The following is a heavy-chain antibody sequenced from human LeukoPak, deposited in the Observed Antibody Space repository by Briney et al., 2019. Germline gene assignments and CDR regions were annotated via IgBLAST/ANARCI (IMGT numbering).Heavy chain of an antibody. V-gene: IGHV3-21*01. D-gene: IGHD6-13*01. Sequence: GGSLRLSCAASGFTFSNYAIHWVRQAPGKGLEWVSSISTTSSDIFYADSVKGRFTISRDNAKKSLYLQMDSLRAEDTAVYYCARDIYAAVWGQGTLVTVSS. J-gene: IGHJ4*02. CDR2: ISTTSSDI. CDR1: GFTFSNYA. CDR3: ARDIYAAV.